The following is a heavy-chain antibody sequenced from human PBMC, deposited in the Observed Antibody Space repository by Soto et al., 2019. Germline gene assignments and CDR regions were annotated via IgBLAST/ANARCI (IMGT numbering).Heavy chain of an antibody. CDR1: GFTFSDYY. CDR2: ISSSGSTI. J-gene: IGHJ6*03. Sequence: GGSLRLSCAASGFTFSDYYMSWIRQAPGKGLEWVSYISSSGSTIYYADSVKGRFTISRDNAKNSLYLQMNSLRAEDTAVYYCARETDGFNWNPDNYYYYMDVWGKGTTVTVSS. V-gene: IGHV3-11*01. D-gene: IGHD1-1*01. CDR3: ARETDGFNWNPDNYYYYMDV.